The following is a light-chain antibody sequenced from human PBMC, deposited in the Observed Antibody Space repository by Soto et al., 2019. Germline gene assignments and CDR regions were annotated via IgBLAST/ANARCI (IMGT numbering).Light chain of an antibody. Sequence: QAVVTQEPSLTVSPGGTVTLTCGSSTGAVTSGHYPYWFQQKPGQAPRTLIYDTCNKHSWTPARFSGSLLGGKAALTLSGAQPEDEAEYYCLLSYSGARSGVFGTGTKLTVL. V-gene: IGLV7-46*01. CDR1: TGAVTSGHY. J-gene: IGLJ1*01. CDR2: DTC. CDR3: LLSYSGARSGV.